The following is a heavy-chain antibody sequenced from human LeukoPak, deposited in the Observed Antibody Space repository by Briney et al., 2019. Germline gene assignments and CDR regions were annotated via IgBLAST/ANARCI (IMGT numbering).Heavy chain of an antibody. D-gene: IGHD2-2*01. CDR3: ARVGYCSSTSCYRYNWFDP. CDR1: GYSISSGYY. J-gene: IGHJ5*02. CDR2: IYHSGST. V-gene: IGHV4-38-2*01. Sequence: SETLSLTCAVSGYSISSGYYWGWIRQPPGKGPEWIGSIYHSGSTYYNPSLKSRVTISVDTSKNQFSLKLSSVTAADTAVYYCARVGYCSSTSCYRYNWFDPWGQGTLVTVSS.